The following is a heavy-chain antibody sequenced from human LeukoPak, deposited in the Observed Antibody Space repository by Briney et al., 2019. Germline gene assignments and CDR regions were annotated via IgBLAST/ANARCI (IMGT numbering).Heavy chain of an antibody. J-gene: IGHJ5*02. D-gene: IGHD1-20*01. Sequence: ASVKVSCKASGGTFSSYAISWVRQAPGQGLEWMRGIIPIFGTANYAQKFQGRVTITADESTSTAYMELSSLRSEDTAVYYCARVYNWNDYWFDPWGQGTLVTVSS. CDR1: GGTFSSYA. CDR2: IIPIFGTA. V-gene: IGHV1-69*13. CDR3: ARVYNWNDYWFDP.